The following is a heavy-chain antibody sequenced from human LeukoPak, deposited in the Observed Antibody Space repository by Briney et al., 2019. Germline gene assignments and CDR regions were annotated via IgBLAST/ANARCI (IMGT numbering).Heavy chain of an antibody. CDR3: AREGIAAAGGFDY. V-gene: IGHV3-48*01. Sequence: PGGSLRLSCAASGFTFSSYSMNWVRQAPGKGLEWVSYISSSSSTIYYADSVKGRFTISRDNAKNSLYLQMNSPRAAYTPVYYSAREGIAAAGGFDYWGQGTLVTLSS. D-gene: IGHD6-13*01. J-gene: IGHJ4*02. CDR1: GFTFSSYS. CDR2: ISSSSSTI.